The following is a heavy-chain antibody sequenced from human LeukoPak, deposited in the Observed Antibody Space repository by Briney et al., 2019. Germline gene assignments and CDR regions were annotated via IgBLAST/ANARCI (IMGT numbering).Heavy chain of an antibody. J-gene: IGHJ4*02. CDR3: AKGTHGRVADAYFDY. V-gene: IGHV3-9*01. CDR2: ISWNSGSI. Sequence: PGGSLRLSCAASGFTFDDYAMHWVRQAPGKGLEWVSGISWNSGSIGYADSVQGRFTISRDNAKNSLYLQMNSLRAGDTALYYCAKGTHGRVADAYFDYWGQGTLVTVSS. CDR1: GFTFDDYA. D-gene: IGHD2-15*01.